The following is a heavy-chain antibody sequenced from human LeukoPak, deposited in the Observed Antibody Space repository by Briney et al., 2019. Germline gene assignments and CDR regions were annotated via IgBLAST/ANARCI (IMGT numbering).Heavy chain of an antibody. V-gene: IGHV3-30*18. CDR3: AKSGSTRIAAALDY. CDR1: GFTFSSYS. CDR2: ISYDGSNK. Sequence: PGGSLRLSCAASGFTFSSYSMNWVRQAPGKGLEWVAVISYDGSNKYYADSVKGRFTISRDNSKNTLYLQMNSLRAEDTAAYYCAKSGSTRIAAALDYWGQGTLVTVSS. J-gene: IGHJ4*02. D-gene: IGHD6-13*01.